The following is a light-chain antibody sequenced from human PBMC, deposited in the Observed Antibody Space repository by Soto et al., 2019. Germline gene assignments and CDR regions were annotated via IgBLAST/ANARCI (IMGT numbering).Light chain of an antibody. Sequence: EIVLTQSPGTLSLSPGERATLSCRASQSVSSSSYLAWYQQKPGQAPRLLIYGASSRATGIPDRFSGSGSGTDFTLTISRLEPKDFAVYYCQQYGSSPLTFGGGTKVEIK. CDR1: QSVSSSSY. J-gene: IGKJ4*01. CDR3: QQYGSSPLT. V-gene: IGKV3-20*01. CDR2: GAS.